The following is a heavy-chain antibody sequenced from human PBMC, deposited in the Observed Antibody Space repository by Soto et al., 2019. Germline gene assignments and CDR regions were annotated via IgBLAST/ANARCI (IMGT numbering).Heavy chain of an antibody. CDR1: GYTFTSYS. CDR3: ARVRGGHDWGCFDD. Sequence: QVQLVQSGAEVRKPGASVKVSCKASGYTFTSYSIHYVRRYVRQAPGQRLEWMGWINAGNGNTKYSQKFQGRVTITRDTSASTVYMDVSSRISEDTAVYYGARVRGGHDWGCFDDWGPGTLVTVSS. J-gene: IGHJ4*02. D-gene: IGHD5-12*01. CDR2: INAGNGNT. V-gene: IGHV1-3*01.